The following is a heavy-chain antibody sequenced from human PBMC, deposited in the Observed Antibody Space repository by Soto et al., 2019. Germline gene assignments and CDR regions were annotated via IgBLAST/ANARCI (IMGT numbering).Heavy chain of an antibody. CDR2: VWNDGSNK. V-gene: IGHV3-33*01. Sequence: QVQLVESGGGVVQPGRSLRLSCAASGFTFNSYGMHWVRQAPGKGREWVAVVWNDGSNKKYAVSVKGRFTISIENSKNMLYLQMNSLRAADTAVYYCAREQIDVDGAYMDVWGKGTTVTVSS. CDR3: AREQIDVDGAYMDV. D-gene: IGHD2-15*01. CDR1: GFTFNSYG. J-gene: IGHJ6*03.